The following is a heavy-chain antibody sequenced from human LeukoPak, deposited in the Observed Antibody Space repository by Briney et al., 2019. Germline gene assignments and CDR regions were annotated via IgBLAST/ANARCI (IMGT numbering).Heavy chain of an antibody. V-gene: IGHV4-34*01. J-gene: IGHJ5*02. CDR3: ARGVLGAANWFDP. Sequence: SETLSLTCAVYGGSFSGYYWSWIRQPPGKGLEWIGEINHSGSTNYNPSLKSRVTISVDTSKNQFSLKLSSVTAADTAVYYCARGVLGAANWFDPWGQGTLVTVSS. CDR2: INHSGST. CDR1: GGSFSGYY. D-gene: IGHD7-27*01.